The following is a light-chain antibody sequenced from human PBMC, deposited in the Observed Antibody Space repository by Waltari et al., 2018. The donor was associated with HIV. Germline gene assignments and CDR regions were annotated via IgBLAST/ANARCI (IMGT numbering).Light chain of an antibody. Sequence: QSVLTQPPSASGTPGQRVTISCSGSSSNIGSNTVNWYQQLPGTAPKPLIYRNNQPPSGAPDRSAGSKSGTSASLASSWLQSEEEADYYCAAWDDSLNSHYVFGTGTKVTVL. CDR3: AAWDDSLNSHYV. CDR1: SSNIGSNT. V-gene: IGLV1-44*01. J-gene: IGLJ1*01. CDR2: RNN.